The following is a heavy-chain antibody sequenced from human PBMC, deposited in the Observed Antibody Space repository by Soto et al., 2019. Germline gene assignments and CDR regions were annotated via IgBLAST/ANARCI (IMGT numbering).Heavy chain of an antibody. J-gene: IGHJ6*03. CDR3: AKDSRQSPGGYCTNGVCYTKNYYYYYMDV. CDR1: GFTFSSYG. CDR2: ISYDGSNK. Sequence: GGSLRLSCAASGFTFSSYGMHWVRQAPGKGLEWVAVISYDGSNKYYADSVKGRFTISRDNSKNTLYLQMNSLRAEDKAVYYCAKDSRQSPGGYCTNGVCYTKNYYYYYMDVWGKGTTVTVSS. V-gene: IGHV3-30*18. D-gene: IGHD2-8*01.